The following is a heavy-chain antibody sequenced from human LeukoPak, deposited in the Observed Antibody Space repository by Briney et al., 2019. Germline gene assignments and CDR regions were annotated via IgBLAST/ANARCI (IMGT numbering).Heavy chain of an antibody. CDR1: GFTFVGHY. J-gene: IGHJ5*02. CDR3: ARTYYYGSGSYWRWFDP. D-gene: IGHD3-10*01. Sequence: ASVKVSCKTSGFTFVGHYMHWVRQAPGQGLEWMGWINPNSGGTNYAQKFQGRVTMTRDTSISTAYMELSRLRSDDTAVYYCARTYYYGSGSYWRWFDPWGQGTLVTVSS. CDR2: INPNSGGT. V-gene: IGHV1-2*02.